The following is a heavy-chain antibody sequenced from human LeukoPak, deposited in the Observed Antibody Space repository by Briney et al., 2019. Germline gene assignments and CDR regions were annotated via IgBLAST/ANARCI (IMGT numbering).Heavy chain of an antibody. Sequence: GGSLRLSCAASGFTFRDFSMHWVRQAPGKGLEWVSLVSGDGGVTHYADSVKGRFTVSRDNSKNSLYLQMSSLRVEDTAFYYCAKGNNSLSFNFDYWGQRTLVTVSS. CDR3: AKGNNSLSFNFDY. V-gene: IGHV3-43*02. J-gene: IGHJ4*02. CDR1: GFTFRDFS. D-gene: IGHD2/OR15-2a*01. CDR2: VSGDGGVT.